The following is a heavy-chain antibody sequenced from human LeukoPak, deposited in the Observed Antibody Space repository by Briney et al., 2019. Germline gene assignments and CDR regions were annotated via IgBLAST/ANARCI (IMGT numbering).Heavy chain of an antibody. CDR1: GFTFSSYS. CDR3: ARDRYSYGHNWFDP. V-gene: IGHV3-21*01. CDR2: VSSSSSYI. D-gene: IGHD5-18*01. Sequence: GGSLRLSCAASGFTFSSYSMNWVRQAPGKGLEWVSSVSSSSSYIYYADSVKGRFTISRDNAKNSLYLQMNSLRAEDTAVYYCARDRYSYGHNWFDPWGQGTLVTVSS. J-gene: IGHJ5*02.